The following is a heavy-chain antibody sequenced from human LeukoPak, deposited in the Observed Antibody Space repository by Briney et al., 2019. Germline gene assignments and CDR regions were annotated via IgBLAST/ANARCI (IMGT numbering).Heavy chain of an antibody. V-gene: IGHV4-31*03. CDR3: ARAVDYRNYFDY. CDR2: IYHSGTT. J-gene: IGHJ4*02. CDR1: GDSMTRGGYY. Sequence: SETLSLTCTVSGDSMTRGGYYWSWVRQHPGKGLEWVGFIYHSGTTFYNPSLESRATISVDTSQNQFSLKLTSVTAADTAVYYCARAVDYRNYFDYWGQGTLVTASS. D-gene: IGHD4-11*01.